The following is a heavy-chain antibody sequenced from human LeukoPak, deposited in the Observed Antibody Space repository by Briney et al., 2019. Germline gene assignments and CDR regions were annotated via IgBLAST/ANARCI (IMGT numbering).Heavy chain of an antibody. Sequence: PGGSLRLSCAASGFTFSSYAMHWVRQAPGKGLEWVAVISYDGSNKYYADSVKGRFTISRDNAKNSLYLQMNSLRDEDTAVYYCARDRADSSAYSSTDSWGQGTLVIASS. V-gene: IGHV3-30-3*01. CDR1: GFTFSSYA. J-gene: IGHJ5*02. D-gene: IGHD3-22*01. CDR2: ISYDGSNK. CDR3: ARDRADSSAYSSTDS.